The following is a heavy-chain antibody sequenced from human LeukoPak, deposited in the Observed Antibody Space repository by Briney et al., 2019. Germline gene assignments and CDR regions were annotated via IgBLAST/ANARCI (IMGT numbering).Heavy chain of an antibody. J-gene: IGHJ4*02. CDR2: ISGSGGST. V-gene: IGHV3-23*01. D-gene: IGHD3-3*01. Sequence: GGSLRLSCAASGFTFSSYAMSWVRQAPGKGVEWVSAISGSGGSTYYADSVKGRFTISRDNSKNTLYLQMNSLRAEDTAVYYCAKDYDFWSGYSDYWGQGTLVTVSS. CDR3: AKDYDFWSGYSDY. CDR1: GFTFSSYA.